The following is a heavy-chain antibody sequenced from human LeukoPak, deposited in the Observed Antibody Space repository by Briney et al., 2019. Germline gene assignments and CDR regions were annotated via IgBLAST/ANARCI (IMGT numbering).Heavy chain of an antibody. J-gene: IGHJ3*02. CDR2: IIPIFGTA. Sequence: WASVKVSCKASGGTFSSYAISWVRQAPGQGLEWMGGIIPIFGTANYAQKFQGRVTITADESTSTAYMELSSLRSEDTAVYYCARDPGYCSSTSCYTLHDAFDIWGQGTMVTVSS. V-gene: IGHV1-69*13. D-gene: IGHD2-2*02. CDR3: ARDPGYCSSTSCYTLHDAFDI. CDR1: GGTFSSYA.